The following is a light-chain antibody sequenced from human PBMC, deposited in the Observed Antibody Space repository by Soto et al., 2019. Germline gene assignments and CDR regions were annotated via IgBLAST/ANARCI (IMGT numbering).Light chain of an antibody. CDR2: YDD. V-gene: IGLV1-36*01. CDR3: ASWEDTLSGVV. Sequence: QSVLTQPPSVSGAPGQRVTISCSGSSSNIGNNAVNWYQQLPGKAPRALIYYDDLLPSGVSKRFSGSKSGTSVSLAISGLQSDAEADYYCASWEDTLSGVVFGGGTKVTVL. J-gene: IGLJ3*02. CDR1: SSNIGNNA.